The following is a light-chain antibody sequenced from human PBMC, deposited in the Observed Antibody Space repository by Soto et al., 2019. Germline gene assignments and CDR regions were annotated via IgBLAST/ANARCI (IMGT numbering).Light chain of an antibody. CDR2: GAS. V-gene: IGKV3-15*01. CDR1: QSVRTK. J-gene: IGKJ5*01. CDR3: QQYNSWPPIT. Sequence: EIVMTHSPDTLYVSPGEGATLSCRASQSVRTKLAWYQQKAGQAPRLLIYGASTRATGVPDRFSGSGSGTEYTLTISSLQSEDFAVYYCQQYNSWPPITFGQGTRLDIK.